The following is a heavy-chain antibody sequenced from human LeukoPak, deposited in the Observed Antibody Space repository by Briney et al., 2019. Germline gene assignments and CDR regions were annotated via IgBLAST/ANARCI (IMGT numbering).Heavy chain of an antibody. D-gene: IGHD3-9*01. J-gene: IGHJ3*02. CDR1: GGSFSGYY. Sequence: SETLSLTCAVHGGSFSGYYWSWIRQPPGKGLEWIGEINHSGSTNYNPSLKSRVTISVDTSKNQFSLKLSSVTAADTAVYYCARFPIRYFDWSDAFDIWGQGTMVTVSS. CDR2: INHSGST. CDR3: ARFPIRYFDWSDAFDI. V-gene: IGHV4-34*01.